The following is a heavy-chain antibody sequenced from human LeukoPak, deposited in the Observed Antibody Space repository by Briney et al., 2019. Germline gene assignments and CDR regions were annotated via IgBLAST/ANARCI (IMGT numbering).Heavy chain of an antibody. J-gene: IGHJ4*02. D-gene: IGHD4-17*01. CDR2: ISGSGGST. CDR3: ANLYGDYVGPRSQAY. V-gene: IGHV3-23*01. Sequence: GGSLRLSCAASGFTFRNYVIHWVRQAPGKGLEWVSAISGSGGSTYYADSVKGRFTISRDNSKNTLYLQMNSLRAEDTAVYYCANLYGDYVGPRSQAYWGQGTLVTVSS. CDR1: GFTFRNYV.